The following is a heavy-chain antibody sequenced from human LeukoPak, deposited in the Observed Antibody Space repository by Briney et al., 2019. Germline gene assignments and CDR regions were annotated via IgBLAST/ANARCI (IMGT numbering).Heavy chain of an antibody. D-gene: IGHD3-10*01. CDR2: MYDSVRI. J-gene: IGHJ3*02. CDR1: GGSMISYY. CDR3: ARGQTLWFGESLGAFDI. V-gene: IGHV4-59*01. Sequence: SETLSLTCTVSGGSMISYYWTWVRQAPGKGLEWIGYMYDSVRIHYNPSLESRITISLDTSKNQFSLKLCSVTAADTAVYYCARGQTLWFGESLGAFDIWGQGTMVTVSS.